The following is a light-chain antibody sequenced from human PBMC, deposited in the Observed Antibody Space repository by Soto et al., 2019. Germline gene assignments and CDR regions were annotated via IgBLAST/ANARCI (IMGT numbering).Light chain of an antibody. J-gene: IGLJ1*01. V-gene: IGLV1-44*01. CDR3: SSYTSSSTLV. CDR2: SDN. CDR1: SSNIGSNS. Sequence: QSVLTQPPSASGTPGQRVTISCSGSSSNIGSNSVNWYHQVAGTAPKLLIHSDNQRPSGVPDRFSGSKSGTSASLAISGLQSGDEADYYCSSYTSSSTLVFGTGTKLTVL.